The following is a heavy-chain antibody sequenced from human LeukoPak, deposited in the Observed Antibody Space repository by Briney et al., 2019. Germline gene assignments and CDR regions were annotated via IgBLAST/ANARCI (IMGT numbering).Heavy chain of an antibody. CDR3: ARLSGSSSWPTDLGDNWFDP. CDR2: IYPGDSDT. Sequence: GESLKISCKGSGYSFTSYRIGWVRQMPGKGLEWMGIIYPGDSDTRYSPSFQGQVTISADKSISTAYLQWSSLKASDTAMYYCARLSGSSSWPTDLGDNWFDPWGQGTLVTVSS. J-gene: IGHJ5*02. D-gene: IGHD6-13*01. CDR1: GYSFTSYR. V-gene: IGHV5-51*01.